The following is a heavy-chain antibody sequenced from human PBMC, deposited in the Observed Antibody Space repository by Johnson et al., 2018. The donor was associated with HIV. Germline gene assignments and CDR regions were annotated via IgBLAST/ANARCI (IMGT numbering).Heavy chain of an antibody. Sequence: EVQLVESGGGLVQPGGSLRLSCAASGFSVSSNYMSWVRQAPGKGLEWVSVIYSGGSTYYADSVKGRFTISRDNSKNTLYLQMNSLRAEDTAVYYCAKSEPAMIVVFRENDAFDIWGQGTMVTVSS. D-gene: IGHD3-22*01. V-gene: IGHV3-66*01. CDR3: AKSEPAMIVVFRENDAFDI. J-gene: IGHJ3*02. CDR1: GFSVSSNY. CDR2: IYSGGST.